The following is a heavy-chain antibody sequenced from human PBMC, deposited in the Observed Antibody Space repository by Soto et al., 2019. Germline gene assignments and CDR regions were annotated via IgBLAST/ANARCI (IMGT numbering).Heavy chain of an antibody. V-gene: IGHV1-69*01. Sequence: QVQLVQSGAEVKKPGSLVKVSCKASGGTFSSYGISWVRQAPGHGPEWMGGIIPRFGRANYAQNFQDRVTIIADESTNTAYMELSSLRSEDTAVYYCALEWLSLHGMDVWGQGTTVTVSS. CDR2: IIPRFGRA. CDR1: GGTFSSYG. J-gene: IGHJ6*02. D-gene: IGHD3-3*01. CDR3: ALEWLSLHGMDV.